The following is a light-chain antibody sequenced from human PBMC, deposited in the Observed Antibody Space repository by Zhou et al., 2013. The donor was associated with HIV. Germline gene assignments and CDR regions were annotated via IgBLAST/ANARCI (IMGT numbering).Light chain of an antibody. CDR1: QSIRDTY. J-gene: IGKJ1*01. CDR3: HQYSSWPRT. V-gene: IGKV3-20*01. Sequence: EIVLTQSPGTLSLSPGERATLSCRASQSIRDTYLAWYQQKVGQAPRLLIYGTSSRAPGIPDRFIGGGSGTDFTLTISRLEPEDFAVYYCHQYSSWPRTFAKGPRWNSN. CDR2: GTS.